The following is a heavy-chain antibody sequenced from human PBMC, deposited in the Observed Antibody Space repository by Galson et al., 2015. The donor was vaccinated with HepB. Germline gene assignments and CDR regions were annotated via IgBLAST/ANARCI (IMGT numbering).Heavy chain of an antibody. CDR2: ISYSGST. Sequence: TLSLTCTVSGGSMSSGGYYWSWIRQDPGKGLEWIGHISYSGSTYYSPSLKSRVTMSVDTPKNQFSLKLSSVTAADTAVYYCARGLHSYDTSGYFDAFDIWGQGTMVTVSS. D-gene: IGHD3-22*01. CDR1: GGSMSSGGYY. V-gene: IGHV4-31*03. J-gene: IGHJ3*02. CDR3: ARGLHSYDTSGYFDAFDI.